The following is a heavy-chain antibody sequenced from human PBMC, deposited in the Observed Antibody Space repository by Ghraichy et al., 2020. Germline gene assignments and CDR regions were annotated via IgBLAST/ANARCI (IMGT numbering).Heavy chain of an antibody. CDR2: INAGNGNT. D-gene: IGHD3-10*01. CDR1: GYTFTSYA. J-gene: IGHJ3*02. CDR3: ARDLYYYGSGSYQAAFDI. Sequence: ASVNVSCKASGYTFTSYAMHWVRQAPGQRLEWMGWINAGNGNTKYSQKFQGRVTITRDTSASTSYMELSSLRSEDTAVYYCARDLYYYGSGSYQAAFDIWGQGTMVTVSS. V-gene: IGHV1-3*01.